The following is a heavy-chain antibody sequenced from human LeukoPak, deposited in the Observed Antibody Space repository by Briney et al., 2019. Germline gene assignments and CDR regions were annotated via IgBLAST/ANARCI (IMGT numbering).Heavy chain of an antibody. CDR3: ARTGTGYRISFDY. CDR1: GYTFTGYY. Sequence: ASVKVSCKASGYTFTGYYLHWVRQAPGQGLEWMGWINPNSGGTNYAQKFQGRVTMTRDTSISTAYMELSRLRSDDTAVYYCARTGTGYRISFDYWGQGTLVTVSS. J-gene: IGHJ4*02. D-gene: IGHD1-1*01. CDR2: INPNSGGT. V-gene: IGHV1-2*02.